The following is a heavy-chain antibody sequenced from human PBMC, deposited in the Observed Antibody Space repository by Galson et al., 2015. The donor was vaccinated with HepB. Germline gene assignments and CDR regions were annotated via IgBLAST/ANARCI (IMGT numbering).Heavy chain of an antibody. CDR3: ATTLFTYCSSTSCQFDY. CDR1: GFTFSSYR. D-gene: IGHD2-2*01. J-gene: IGHJ4*02. V-gene: IGHV3-48*02. Sequence: SLRLSCAASGFTFSSYRMNRVRQAPGKGLEWVSYISSSSSTIYYADSVKGRFTISRDNAKNSPYLQMYSLRDEDTAVYYCATTLFTYCSSTSCQFDYWCQGTLVTVAS. CDR2: ISSSSSTI.